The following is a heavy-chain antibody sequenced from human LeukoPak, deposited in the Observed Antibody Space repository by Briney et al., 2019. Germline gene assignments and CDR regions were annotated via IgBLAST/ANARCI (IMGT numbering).Heavy chain of an antibody. V-gene: IGHV1-46*01. CDR2: INPSGGST. CDR1: GYTFTSYY. J-gene: IGHJ3*02. CDR3: ARARIADYYDSSGPPYAFDI. Sequence: ASVKVSCKASGYTFTSYYMHWVRQAPGQGLEWMGIINPSGGSTSYVQKFQGRVTMTRDMSTSTVYMELSSLRSEDTAVYYCARARIADYYDSSGPPYAFDIWGQGTMVTVSS. D-gene: IGHD3-22*01.